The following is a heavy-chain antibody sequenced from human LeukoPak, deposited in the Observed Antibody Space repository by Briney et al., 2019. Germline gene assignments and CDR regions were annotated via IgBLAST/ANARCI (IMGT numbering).Heavy chain of an antibody. CDR2: IYTGGST. V-gene: IGHV4-4*09. J-gene: IGHJ4*02. D-gene: IGHD3-22*01. CDR3: ARHERDSSGYYEGFDY. Sequence: SETLSLTCTVSGGSISSYYWSWIRQPPGKGLEWIGYIYTGGSTNYNPSLKSRVTISVDTSKNQFSLKLSSVTAADTAVYYCARHERDSSGYYEGFDYWGQGTLVTVSS. CDR1: GGSISSYY.